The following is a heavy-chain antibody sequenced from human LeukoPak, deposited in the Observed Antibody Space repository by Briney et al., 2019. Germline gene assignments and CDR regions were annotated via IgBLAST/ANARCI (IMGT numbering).Heavy chain of an antibody. Sequence: GGSLRLSCAASGFTFRDYYMSWIRQAPGKGLEWVSYISSSAGTIYYADSVKGRFTISRDNGKNSLYLQMNRLRAADTAVYYCAELGITMNGGVWGKGTTVTISS. CDR2: ISSSAGTI. CDR1: GFTFRDYY. J-gene: IGHJ6*04. D-gene: IGHD3-10*02. CDR3: AELGITMNGGV. V-gene: IGHV3-11*04.